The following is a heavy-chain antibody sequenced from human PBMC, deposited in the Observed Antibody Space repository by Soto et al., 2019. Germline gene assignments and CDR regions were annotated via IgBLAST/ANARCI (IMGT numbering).Heavy chain of an antibody. CDR1: GFTFSSYA. CDR2: IRGSGGST. CDR3: ARRGSGSYCDY. V-gene: IGHV3-23*01. Sequence: EVQLLESGGGLVQPGGSLRLSCAASGFTFSSYAMRWVRQAPGKGLEWVSAIRGSGGSTYYADSVKGRFTISRDNSKNTLYLQMNSLRAEDTAVYYCARRGSGSYCDYWGQGTLVIVSS. D-gene: IGHD1-26*01. J-gene: IGHJ4*02.